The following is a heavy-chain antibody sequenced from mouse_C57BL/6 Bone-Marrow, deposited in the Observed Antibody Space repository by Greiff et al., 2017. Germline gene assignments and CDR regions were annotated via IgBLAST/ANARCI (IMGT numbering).Heavy chain of an antibody. V-gene: IGHV1-64*01. CDR1: GYTFTSYW. CDR3: RQLRRGFAY. CDR2: IHPNSGST. J-gene: IGHJ3*01. D-gene: IGHD3-2*02. Sequence: VQLQQSGAELVKPGASVKLSCKASGYTFTSYWMHWVKQRPGQGLEWIGMIHPNSGSTNYNEKFKSKATLTVDKSSSTAYMQLSSLTSEDSAVYYCRQLRRGFAYWGQGTLVTVSA.